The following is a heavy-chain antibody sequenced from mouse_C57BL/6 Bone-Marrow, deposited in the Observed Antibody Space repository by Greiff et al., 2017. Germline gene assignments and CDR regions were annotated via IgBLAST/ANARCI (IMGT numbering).Heavy chain of an antibody. CDR1: GFTFSSYA. D-gene: IGHD2-4*01. CDR2: ISSGGDYI. CDR3: TRGGITTEYYFDY. Sequence: EVKLMESGEGLVKPGGSLKLSCAASGFTFSSYAMSWVRQTPEKRLEWVAYISSGGDYIYYADTVKGRFTISSDNARNTLYLQMSSLKSEDTAMYYCTRGGITTEYYFDYWGQGTTLTVSS. V-gene: IGHV5-9-1*02. J-gene: IGHJ2*01.